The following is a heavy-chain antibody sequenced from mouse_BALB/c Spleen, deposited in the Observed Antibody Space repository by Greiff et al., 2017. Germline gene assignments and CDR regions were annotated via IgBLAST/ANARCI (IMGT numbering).Heavy chain of an antibody. CDR1: GYSITSDYA. CDR3: ARYRYDGLDY. D-gene: IGHD2-14*01. CDR2: ISYSGST. Sequence: EVQLQQSGPGLVKPSQSLSLTCTVTGYSITSDYAWNWIRQFPGNKLEWMGYISYSGSTSYNPSLKSRISITRDTSKNQFFLQLNSVTTEDTATYYCARYRYDGLDYWGQGTTLTVSS. J-gene: IGHJ2*01. V-gene: IGHV3-2*02.